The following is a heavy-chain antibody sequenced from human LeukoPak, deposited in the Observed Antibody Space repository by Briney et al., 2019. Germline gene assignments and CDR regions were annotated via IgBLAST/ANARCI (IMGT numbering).Heavy chain of an antibody. V-gene: IGHV3-7*01. Sequence: GGSLRLSRAASGFTLSNYWMSWVRQAPGKGLEWVANINQDGSEKYYVDSVKGRFAISRDNAKNSLYLQMDSLRAEDTAVYYCATYGNGAWLAHYSFDIWGQGTMVTVSS. CDR2: INQDGSEK. CDR1: GFTLSNYW. J-gene: IGHJ3*02. D-gene: IGHD6-19*01. CDR3: ATYGNGAWLAHYSFDI.